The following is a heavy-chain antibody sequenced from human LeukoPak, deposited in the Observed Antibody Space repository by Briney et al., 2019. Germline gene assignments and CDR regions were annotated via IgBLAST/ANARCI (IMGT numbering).Heavy chain of an antibody. CDR3: ALVTRGSGSPGVNGMDV. V-gene: IGHV3-30*03. J-gene: IGHJ6*02. D-gene: IGHD3-10*01. Sequence: GGSLRLSCAASGFTFSSYGMHWVRQAPGKGREWVSVISYDGSNKYYADYVKGRFTISRDNYKNTLYLQMNSLGAEDTAVYYCALVTRGSGSPGVNGMDVWGQGTTVTVSS. CDR2: ISYDGSNK. CDR1: GFTFSSYG.